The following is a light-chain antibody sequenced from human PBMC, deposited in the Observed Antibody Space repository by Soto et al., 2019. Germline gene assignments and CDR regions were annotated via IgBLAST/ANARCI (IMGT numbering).Light chain of an antibody. Sequence: AIQMAQSPSSLSASVGDRVTITCRASQGIVNDVGWYQQKPGQAPKLLIYAAATLQSGVPSRFSGSRSGTDFILTISSLQPEDFATYYCLQDHNYPITFGGGTKVDIK. CDR2: AAA. V-gene: IGKV1-6*02. CDR3: LQDHNYPIT. J-gene: IGKJ4*01. CDR1: QGIVND.